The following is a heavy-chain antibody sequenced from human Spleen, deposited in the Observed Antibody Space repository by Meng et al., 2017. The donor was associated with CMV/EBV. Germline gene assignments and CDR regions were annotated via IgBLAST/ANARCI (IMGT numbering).Heavy chain of an antibody. D-gene: IGHD2-2*01. V-gene: IGHV1-2*02. Sequence: ASVKVSCKASDYTFTRYGISWVRQAPGQGLEWMGWIDPNSGGTDYAQKFQGRVTMTRDTSISTAYMDLSGLTSDDTAVYYCARASDCSDTSCYYFDYWGQGALVTVSS. J-gene: IGHJ4*02. CDR3: ARASDCSDTSCYYFDY. CDR2: IDPNSGGT. CDR1: DYTFTRYG.